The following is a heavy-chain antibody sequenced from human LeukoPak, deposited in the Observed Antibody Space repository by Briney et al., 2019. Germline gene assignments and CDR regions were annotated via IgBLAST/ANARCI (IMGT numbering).Heavy chain of an antibody. CDR2: INGDGSIT. Sequence: GGSLRLSCAASGFTSSAYWMHWVRQAPGKGLVWVSRINGDGSITNYAESVKGRFIISRDNAKNTVYLQMNSLSAEDTALYYCARDLELTYYDSSGHDYWGQGTLVTVSS. V-gene: IGHV3-74*01. D-gene: IGHD3-22*01. CDR1: GFTSSAYW. CDR3: ARDLELTYYDSSGHDY. J-gene: IGHJ4*02.